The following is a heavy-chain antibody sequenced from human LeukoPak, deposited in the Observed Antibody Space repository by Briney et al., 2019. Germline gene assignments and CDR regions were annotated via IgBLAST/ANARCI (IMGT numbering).Heavy chain of an antibody. CDR3: TRDTPGIAASVSGG. CDR1: GFTFGSYE. J-gene: IGHJ4*02. CDR2: ITSSGSDT. V-gene: IGHV3-48*03. Sequence: GGSLRLSCAASGFTFGSYEMNWVRQAPGRGLEWVSFITSSGSDTHYADSVKGRFTISRDNSKNTLYLQMSSLRVEDTAVYYCTRDTPGIAASVSGGWGQGTLVTVSS. D-gene: IGHD6-13*01.